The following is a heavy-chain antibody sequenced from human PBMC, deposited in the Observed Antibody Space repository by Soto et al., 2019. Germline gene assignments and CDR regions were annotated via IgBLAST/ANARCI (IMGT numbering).Heavy chain of an antibody. CDR1: GGTFSSYA. CDR2: IIPIFGTA. D-gene: IGHD1-26*01. Sequence: QVQLVQSGAEVKKPGSSVKVSCKASGGTFSSYAISWVRQAPGQGLEWMGGIIPIFGTANYAQKFQGRVTITADESTSKAYMELSSLRSEDTAVYYCARLSGSYYLYYFDYWGQGTLVTVSS. J-gene: IGHJ4*02. V-gene: IGHV1-69*01. CDR3: ARLSGSYYLYYFDY.